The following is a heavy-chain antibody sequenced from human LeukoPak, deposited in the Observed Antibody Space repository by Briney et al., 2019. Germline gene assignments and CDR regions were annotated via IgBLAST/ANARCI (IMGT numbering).Heavy chain of an antibody. CDR2: IYSGGST. V-gene: IGHV3-66*01. J-gene: IGHJ6*02. Sequence: GGSLRLSCAASGFTVSSNYMNWVRQAPGKGLEWVSVIYSGGSTYYADSVKGKFTFSRDNSKNTLYLQMNSLRVEDTAVYYCARGTVGARYGMDVWGQGTTVTVSS. CDR1: GFTVSSNY. CDR3: ARGTVGARYGMDV. D-gene: IGHD1-14*01.